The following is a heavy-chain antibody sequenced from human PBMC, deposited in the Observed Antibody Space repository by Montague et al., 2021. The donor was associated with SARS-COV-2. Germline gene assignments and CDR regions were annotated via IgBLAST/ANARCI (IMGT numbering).Heavy chain of an antibody. CDR3: GGHYLAIGVTSLNIDS. CDR1: GYSISSYY. V-gene: IGHV4-59*08. J-gene: IGHJ4*02. D-gene: IGHD3-22*01. Sequence: SETLSLTCTVSGYSISSYYWSCIRQHPAGELEWIGDIISSGRTTYNPSLQSRVTISSDTSTKQSSLKLSSVPAADTAVDFCGGHYLAIGVTSLNIDSWGQGTLVTVSS. CDR2: IISSGRT.